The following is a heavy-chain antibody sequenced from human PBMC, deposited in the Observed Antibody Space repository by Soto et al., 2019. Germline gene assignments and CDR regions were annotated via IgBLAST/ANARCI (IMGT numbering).Heavy chain of an antibody. CDR2: ISGSGGST. J-gene: IGHJ5*02. CDR1: GFTFSSYA. CDR3: AKDWITGAFHPNWFDP. D-gene: IGHD1-20*01. Sequence: GGSLRLSCAASGFTFSSYAMSWVRQAPGKGLEWVSAISGSGGSTYYADSVKGRFTISRDNSKNTLYLQMNSLRAEDTAVYYCAKDWITGAFHPNWFDPWGQGTLVTVSS. V-gene: IGHV3-23*01.